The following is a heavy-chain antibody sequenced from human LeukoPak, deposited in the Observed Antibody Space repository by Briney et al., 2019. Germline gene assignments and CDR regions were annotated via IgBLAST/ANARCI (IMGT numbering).Heavy chain of an antibody. D-gene: IGHD3-3*01. V-gene: IGHV3-48*03. J-gene: IGHJ6*02. CDR1: GFTFSCYE. CDR2: ISSSGSTI. Sequence: GGSLRLSCAASGFTFSCYEMNWVRQAPGKGLEWVSYISSSGSTIYYADSVKGRFTISRDNAKNSLYLQMNSLRAEDTAVYYCARAPSITNPYYGMDVWGQGTSVTVSS. CDR3: ARAPSITNPYYGMDV.